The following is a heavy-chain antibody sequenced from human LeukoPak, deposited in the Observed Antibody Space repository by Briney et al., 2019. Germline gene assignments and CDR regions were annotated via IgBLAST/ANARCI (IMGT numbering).Heavy chain of an antibody. CDR1: GFTFSSYA. CDR2: ISGSGGST. D-gene: IGHD6-6*01. V-gene: IGHV3-23*01. CDR3: ATGTSSSPAGGVDY. Sequence: GGSLRLSCAASGFTFSSYAMSWVRQAPGKGLEWVSAISGSGGSTYYADSVKGRFTISRDNSKNTLYLQMNCLRAEDTAVYYCATGTSSSPAGGVDYWGQGTLVTVSS. J-gene: IGHJ4*02.